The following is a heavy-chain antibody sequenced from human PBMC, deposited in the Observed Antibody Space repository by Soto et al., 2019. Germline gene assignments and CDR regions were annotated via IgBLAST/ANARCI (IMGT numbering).Heavy chain of an antibody. CDR3: ARAHDFWGGRQQPIES. Sequence: PSETLSLTCAFSVGSFRGFYWTWIRHSPGKGLEWLGDINHVGITNYNPSLKSRVSIPVDTSKSQFSLKLSSVTAADTAVYYCARAHDFWGGRQQPIESWGQGTLVTVS. D-gene: IGHD3-3*01. V-gene: IGHV4-34*01. J-gene: IGHJ4*02. CDR1: VGSFRGFY. CDR2: INHVGIT.